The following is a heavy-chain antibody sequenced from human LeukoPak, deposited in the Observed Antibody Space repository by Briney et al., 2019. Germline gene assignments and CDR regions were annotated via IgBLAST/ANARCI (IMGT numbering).Heavy chain of an antibody. J-gene: IGHJ4*02. CDR3: ARMMDYYDSDGCPPPAAADY. Sequence: PSETLSLTCTVSNYSISSAYYWGWIRQPPGKGLEWIGSIYHSGIVYYNPSLKSRVTISVDTSKNQFSLRLRSVTAADTAVYYCARMMDYYDSDGCPPPAAADYWGQGTLVTVSS. CDR2: IYHSGIV. V-gene: IGHV4-38-2*02. D-gene: IGHD3-22*01. CDR1: NYSISSAYY.